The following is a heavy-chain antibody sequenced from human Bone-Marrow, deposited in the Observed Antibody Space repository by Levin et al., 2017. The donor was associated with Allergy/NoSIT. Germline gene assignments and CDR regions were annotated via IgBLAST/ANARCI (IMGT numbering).Heavy chain of an antibody. J-gene: IGHJ4*02. CDR3: ARDQPPNTNALDY. V-gene: IGHV4-39*07. D-gene: IGHD1-14*01. Sequence: PSETLSLTCSVSGGSISISGFYWGWIRQPPGKGLEWIANIYYTGSAYSNPSLQSRVTTSLDTSKNQFSLKLNSVTAADTAVYYCARDQPPNTNALDYWGQGILVTVSS. CDR2: IYYTGSA. CDR1: GGSISISGFY.